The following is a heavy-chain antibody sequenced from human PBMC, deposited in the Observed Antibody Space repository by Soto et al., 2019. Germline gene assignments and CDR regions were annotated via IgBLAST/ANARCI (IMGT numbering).Heavy chain of an antibody. D-gene: IGHD4-17*01. CDR3: ARDRGTVTHAFDI. Sequence: LVKVSCKASGGTFSSYAISWVRQAPGQGLEWMGGIIPIFGTANYAQKFQGRVTITADESTSTAYMELSSLRSEDTAVYYCARDRGTVTHAFDIWGQGTMVTVSS. V-gene: IGHV1-69*13. CDR2: IIPIFGTA. J-gene: IGHJ3*02. CDR1: GGTFSSYA.